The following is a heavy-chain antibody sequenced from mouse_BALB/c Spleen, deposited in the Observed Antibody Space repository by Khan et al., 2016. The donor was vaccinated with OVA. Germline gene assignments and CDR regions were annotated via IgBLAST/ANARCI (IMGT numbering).Heavy chain of an antibody. Sequence: QVQLQQSGPELVKPGASLKVSCKASGYTFTDYIIGWVKQSTRQGLEWIGDIFPGSDTPYYNEKFKDKATLTADKSSNTAYMHLSSLTSEDSAVYFCARGGYSVFAYWGQGTLVTVSA. V-gene: IGHV1-77*01. D-gene: IGHD2-14*01. CDR1: GYTFTDYI. CDR3: ARGGYSVFAY. J-gene: IGHJ3*01. CDR2: IFPGSDTP.